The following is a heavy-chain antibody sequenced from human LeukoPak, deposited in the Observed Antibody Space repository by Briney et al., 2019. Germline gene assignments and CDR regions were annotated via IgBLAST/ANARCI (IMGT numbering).Heavy chain of an antibody. J-gene: IGHJ4*02. V-gene: IGHV3-43*02. CDR2: ITGDCGST. D-gene: IGHD6-13*01. CDR3: ARHMGGSGWYLAAF. CDR1: GFTFDFYA. Sequence: GVSLRLSCAPSGFTFDFYAKFWVRQAPGEGLEWVSLITGDCGSTYYADSVKGRFTISRDNSKNSLYLQMNSLRTEDTALYFCARHMGGSGWYLAAFWGQGTQVTVSS.